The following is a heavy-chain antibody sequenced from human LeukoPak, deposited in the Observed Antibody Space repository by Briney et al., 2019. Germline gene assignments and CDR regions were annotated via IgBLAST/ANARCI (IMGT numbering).Heavy chain of an antibody. CDR3: AKVWALGGNFDAIHI. D-gene: IGHD3-16*01. J-gene: IGHJ3*02. V-gene: IGHV3-30*02. Sequence: TGGSLRLSCAVSGFTFTSNGFHWVRQAPGKGLEWVTFTPFDGTNEYYSNSVKGRFSISRDNSKNTVYLQMNSLRNEDTAVYYCAKVWALGGNFDAIHIWGQGTMVTVSS. CDR1: GFTFTSNG. CDR2: TPFDGTNE.